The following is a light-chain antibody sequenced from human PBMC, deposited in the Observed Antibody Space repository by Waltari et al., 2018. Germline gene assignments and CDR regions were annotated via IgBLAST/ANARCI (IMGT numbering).Light chain of an antibody. CDR3: YSKDTDGGSQGK. V-gene: IGLV3-10*01. J-gene: IGLJ2*01. CDR2: DEN. CDR1: GLPKQY. Sequence: YDLTQPPSVSVSPGQTAAITCSGDGLPKQYPFWYQQKSGQAPVVVMYDENKRPSGIPGRFSGSSAGTVATLTITGAQVDDEADYYCYSKDTDGGSQGKIGGGTKLTVL.